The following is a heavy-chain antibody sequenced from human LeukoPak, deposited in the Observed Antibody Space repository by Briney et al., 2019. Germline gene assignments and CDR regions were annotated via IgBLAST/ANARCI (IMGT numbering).Heavy chain of an antibody. D-gene: IGHD5-24*01. Sequence: PGGSLRLSCAASRFTFSNYWMSWVRQAPGKGLEWVANIRQDGSEKYYVDSMKGRFTISGDNAKNSLYLQMTSLRAEDTAVYYCATEKSGYNYGHHYYYTDVWGKGTTVTVSS. CDR3: ATEKSGYNYGHHYYYTDV. CDR1: RFTFSNYW. J-gene: IGHJ6*03. CDR2: IRQDGSEK. V-gene: IGHV3-7*01.